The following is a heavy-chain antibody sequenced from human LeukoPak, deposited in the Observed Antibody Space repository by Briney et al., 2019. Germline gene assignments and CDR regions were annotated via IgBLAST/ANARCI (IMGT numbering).Heavy chain of an antibody. J-gene: IGHJ4*02. V-gene: IGHV3-53*01. CDR3: ASLLYASGSYYFDH. CDR1: GFSVSTNY. CDR2: IHGGGKT. Sequence: GGSLRLSCAASGFSVSTNYMSWVRQAPGEGLEWVSLIHGGGKTYYGDSVRGRLTISRDNSNNTMYLKMNSLRAEDTAVYYCASLLYASGSYYFDHWGQGILVTVSS. D-gene: IGHD3-10*01.